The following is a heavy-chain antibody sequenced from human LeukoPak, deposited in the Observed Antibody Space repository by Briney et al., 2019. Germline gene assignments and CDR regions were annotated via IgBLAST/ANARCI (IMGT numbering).Heavy chain of an antibody. CDR2: IYAGDST. V-gene: IGHV3-66*01. CDR3: TGRGYDSSGSPKEGYYFDY. J-gene: IGHJ4*02. CDR1: GFSVRENS. D-gene: IGHD3-22*01. Sequence: GGSLRLSCAASGFSVRENSINWVRQAPGKGLEWVSVIYAGDSTYYADSLKGRFTISSYKSKNTVYLQMNSLRAGDTAVYYCTGRGYDSSGSPKEGYYFDYWGQGTLVTVSS.